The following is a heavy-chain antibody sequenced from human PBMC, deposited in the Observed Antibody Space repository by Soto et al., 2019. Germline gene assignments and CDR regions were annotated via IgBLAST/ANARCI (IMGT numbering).Heavy chain of an antibody. CDR3: ARTAMVPYYFDY. V-gene: IGHV4-30-4*01. D-gene: IGHD5-18*01. CDR2: IYYSGST. CDR1: GGSLSSGDYY. J-gene: IGHJ4*02. Sequence: PSETLSVTCTVSGGSLSSGDYYWSWISQPPGKGLEWIGYIYYSGSTYYNPSLKSRVTISVDTSKNQFSLKLSSVTAADTAVYYCARTAMVPYYFDYWGQGTLVTVSS.